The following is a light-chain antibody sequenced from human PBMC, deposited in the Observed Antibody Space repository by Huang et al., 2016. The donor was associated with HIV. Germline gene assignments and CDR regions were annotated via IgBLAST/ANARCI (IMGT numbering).Light chain of an antibody. V-gene: IGKV1-33*01. J-gene: IGKJ4*01. Sequence: DIQMTQSPSSLSASVGDRVTITCQASQDIANYLNWYQQKPGKAPKLLIYDASNLETGVPSRFSRSGSGTDFTFTISSLQPEDVATYYCQQYDTLRLTFGGGTKVEIK. CDR3: QQYDTLRLT. CDR1: QDIANY. CDR2: DAS.